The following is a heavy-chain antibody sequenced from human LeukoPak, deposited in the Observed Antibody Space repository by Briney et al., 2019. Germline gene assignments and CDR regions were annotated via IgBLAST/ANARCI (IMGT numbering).Heavy chain of an antibody. CDR3: ARALSGSYHFDY. V-gene: IGHV3-64*01. CDR2: ISSNGGST. J-gene: IGHJ4*02. D-gene: IGHD1-26*01. CDR1: GFTFSSYA. Sequence: GGSLRLSCAASGFTFSSYAMHWVRQAPGKGLEYVSAISSNGGSTYYANSVKGRFTISRDNSKNTLYLQMGSLRAEDMAVYYCARALSGSYHFDYWGQGTLVTVS.